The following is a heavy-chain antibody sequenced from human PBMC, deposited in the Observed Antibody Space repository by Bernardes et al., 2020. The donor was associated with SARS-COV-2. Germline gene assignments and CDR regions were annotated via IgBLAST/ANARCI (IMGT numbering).Heavy chain of an antibody. CDR3: ARYLSDYGLDV. CDR1: GFRVSQDW. CDR2: INKDGSES. Sequence: SLMPSCVGSGFRVSQDWMSWVRQVPGQGLGWVANINKDGSESYYEDSVKGRFTIARDNAKNSLLLQMHSLRAEDTAVYYCARYLSDYGLDVWGQGTTVTVSS. V-gene: IGHV3-7*03. J-gene: IGHJ6*02.